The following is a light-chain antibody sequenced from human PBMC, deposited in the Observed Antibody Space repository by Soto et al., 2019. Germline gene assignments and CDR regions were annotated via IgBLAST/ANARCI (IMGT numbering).Light chain of an antibody. J-gene: IGKJ1*01. Sequence: DIQMTQSPSTLSASVGDRVTITCRASQSISSWLAWYQQKPGKAPKLLIYDASSLESGVPSRFSGSGSGTEFTLTISSLQPDDFATYYCQQYNSPWGFGQGTKVEIK. CDR2: DAS. V-gene: IGKV1-5*01. CDR3: QQYNSPWG. CDR1: QSISSW.